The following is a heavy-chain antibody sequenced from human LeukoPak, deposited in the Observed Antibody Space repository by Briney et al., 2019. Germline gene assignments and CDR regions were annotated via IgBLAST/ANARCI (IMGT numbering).Heavy chain of an antibody. CDR3: ARGVYCSGGDCSLYGMDV. J-gene: IGHJ6*02. Sequence: ASVKVSCKASGYTFSDYYIHWVRQAPGQGLEWMGRITPSSGDTNHAQKFQGRVTMTRDTSIGTAYMDLSRLRFDDTAAYYCARGVYCSGGDCSLYGMDVWGQGTTVTVSS. V-gene: IGHV1-2*06. CDR1: GYTFSDYY. D-gene: IGHD2-21*02. CDR2: ITPSSGDT.